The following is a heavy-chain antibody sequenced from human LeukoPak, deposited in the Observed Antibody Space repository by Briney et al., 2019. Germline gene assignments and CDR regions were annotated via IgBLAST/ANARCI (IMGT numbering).Heavy chain of an antibody. D-gene: IGHD2-8*01. V-gene: IGHV4-39*07. J-gene: IGHJ4*02. Sequence: SETLSLTCTVSRGSVSSSTYYWSWVRQPPGKGLEWIASIYYTGNTYYNPSFKSRVTISLDMSKNEFFLTMTSVTAADTAVYFCTAEKNGSPHYWGQGTQVTVSS. CDR3: TAEKNGSPHY. CDR1: RGSVSSSTYY. CDR2: IYYTGNT.